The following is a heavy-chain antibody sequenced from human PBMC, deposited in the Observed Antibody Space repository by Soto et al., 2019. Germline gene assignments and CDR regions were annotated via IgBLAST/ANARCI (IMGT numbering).Heavy chain of an antibody. D-gene: IGHD1-1*01. CDR1: GYAFTTYC. Sequence: QVHLVQSGAEVKKPGASVKVSCKGSGYAFTTYCITWVPQAPGQGLEWMGWISAHNGNTNYAQELQGRVTVTRDTSTSTAYMELRSLRSDDTAVYYCARGRYGDYWGQGALVTVSS. CDR2: ISAHNGNT. CDR3: ARGRYGDY. J-gene: IGHJ4*02. V-gene: IGHV1-18*01.